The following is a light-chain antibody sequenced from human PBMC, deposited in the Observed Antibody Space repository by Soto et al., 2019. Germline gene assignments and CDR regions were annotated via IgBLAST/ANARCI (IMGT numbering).Light chain of an antibody. CDR2: DAS. CDR3: QHYTNWPLT. V-gene: IGKV3-15*01. Sequence: EIVMTQSPATLSVSPGERATLSCRASHSVSTRLAWYQQKPGQAPRLLIYDASTRATGLPARFSGSGSGTDFTLTISSLQSEDFAVYCCQHYTNWPLTFGGGTKVEIK. J-gene: IGKJ4*01. CDR1: HSVSTR.